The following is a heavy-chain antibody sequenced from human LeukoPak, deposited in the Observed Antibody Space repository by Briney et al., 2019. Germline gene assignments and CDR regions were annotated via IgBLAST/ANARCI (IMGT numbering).Heavy chain of an antibody. CDR1: GGTFNSYA. V-gene: IGHV1-69*06. Sequence: SVKVSCKASGGTFNSYAISWVRQAPGQGLEWMGGIIPIFGTTNYARKFRGRVTLTADKSTRTAYMELSSLRSEDTAVYYCARTDCTPRFNYYYYMDVWGKGTTVTVSS. J-gene: IGHJ6*03. CDR3: ARTDCTPRFNYYYYMDV. CDR2: IIPIFGTT. D-gene: IGHD2-8*01.